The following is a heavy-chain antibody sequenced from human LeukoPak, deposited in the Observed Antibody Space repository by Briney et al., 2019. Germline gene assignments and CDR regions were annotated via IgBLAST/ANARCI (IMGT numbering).Heavy chain of an antibody. J-gene: IGHJ6*03. CDR2: IRYDGSNK. V-gene: IGHV3-30*02. Sequence: GGSLRLSCAASGFTFSSYGMHWVRQAPGKGLEWVAFIRYDGSNKYYADSVKGRFTISRDNSKNTLYLQVSSLRAEDTAIYYCAKGLKTAVGPYKGYHYYMDVRGKGTTVTVSS. CDR3: AKGLKTAVGPYKGYHYYMDV. D-gene: IGHD5-18*01. CDR1: GFTFSSYG.